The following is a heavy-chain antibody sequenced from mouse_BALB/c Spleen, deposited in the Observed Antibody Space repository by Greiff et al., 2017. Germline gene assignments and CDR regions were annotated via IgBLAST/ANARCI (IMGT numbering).Heavy chain of an antibody. J-gene: IGHJ4*01. V-gene: IGHV5-6-3*01. CDR2: INSNGGST. CDR1: GFTFSSYG. CDR3: AREDY. Sequence: DVKLVESGGGLVQPGGSLKLSCAASGFTFSSYGMSWVRQTPDKRLELVATINSNGGSTYYPDSVKGRFTISRDNAKNTLYLQMSSLKSEDTAMYYCAREDYWGQGTSVTGSS.